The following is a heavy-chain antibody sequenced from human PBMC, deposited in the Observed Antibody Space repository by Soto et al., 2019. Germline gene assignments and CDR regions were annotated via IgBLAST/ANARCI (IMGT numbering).Heavy chain of an antibody. J-gene: IGHJ5*02. CDR1: GGTFSSYA. CDR2: IIPIFGTA. D-gene: IGHD3-22*01. CDR3: ARDSSGYYLPFDP. V-gene: IGHV1-69*13. Sequence: GASVKVSCKASGGTFSSYAISWVRQAPGQGLEWMGGIIPIFGTANYAQKFQGRVTITADESTSTAYMELSSLRSEDTAVYYCARDSSGYYLPFDPWGQGTLVTVSS.